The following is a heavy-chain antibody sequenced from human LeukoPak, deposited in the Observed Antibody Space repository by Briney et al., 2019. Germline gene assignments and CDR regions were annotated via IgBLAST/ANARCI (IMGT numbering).Heavy chain of an antibody. J-gene: IGHJ4*02. CDR1: GFTFSSYW. CDR3: TRDLGYYRADY. CDR2: IKGDGSDN. V-gene: IGHV3-7*04. Sequence: TGGSLRLSCAASGFTFSSYWLSWVRQAPGKGLEWVANIKGDGSDNHYVDSVRGRLTISRDNAKNSLYLQMNSLRAEDTAVYYCTRDLGYYRADYWGQGTLVTVSS. D-gene: IGHD1-26*01.